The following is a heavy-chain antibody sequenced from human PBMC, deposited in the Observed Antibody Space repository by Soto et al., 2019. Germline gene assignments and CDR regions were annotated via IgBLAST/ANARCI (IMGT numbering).Heavy chain of an antibody. Sequence: EVQLVESGGALVQPGGSLRLSCAASGFTVSSSYMSWVRQAPGKGLEWVSVIYSGGGTNYADSVKGRFTISRDNSKNTLYLQMNSLRAEDTAVYYCASEASPSLGYYYYGMDVWGQGTTVTVSS. CDR3: ASEASPSLGYYYYGMDV. V-gene: IGHV3-66*01. J-gene: IGHJ6*02. D-gene: IGHD6-6*01. CDR1: GFTVSSSY. CDR2: IYSGGGT.